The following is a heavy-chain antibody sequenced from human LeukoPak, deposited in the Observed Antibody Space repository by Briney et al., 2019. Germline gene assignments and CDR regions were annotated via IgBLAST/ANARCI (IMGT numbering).Heavy chain of an antibody. J-gene: IGHJ3*02. CDR3: ASPDLLDAFDI. Sequence: SETLSLTCTVSGGSISSSSYYWGWIRQPPGKGLEWTGSIYYSGSTYYNPSLKSRVTISVDTSKNQFSLKLSSVTAADTAVYYCASPDLLDAFDIWGQGTMVTVSS. V-gene: IGHV4-39*01. D-gene: IGHD2-15*01. CDR1: GGSISSSSYY. CDR2: IYYSGST.